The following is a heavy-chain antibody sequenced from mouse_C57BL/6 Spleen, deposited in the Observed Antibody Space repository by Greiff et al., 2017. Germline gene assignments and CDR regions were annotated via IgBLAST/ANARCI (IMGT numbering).Heavy chain of an antibody. D-gene: IGHD1-1*01. V-gene: IGHV1-59*01. CDR1: GYTFTSYW. Sequence: QVQLQQPGAELVRPGTSVKLSCKASGYTFTSYWMHWVKQRPGQGLEWIGVIDPSDSYTTYNQKFKGKATLTVDPSSSTAYMQLSSLTSEDSAVYYCARWPITTLVAYYFDYWGQGTTLTVSS. CDR2: IDPSDSYT. CDR3: ARWPITTLVAYYFDY. J-gene: IGHJ2*01.